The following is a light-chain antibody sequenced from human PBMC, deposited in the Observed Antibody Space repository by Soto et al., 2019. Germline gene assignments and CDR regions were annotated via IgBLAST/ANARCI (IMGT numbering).Light chain of an antibody. CDR2: GAS. CDR1: QSVSNSY. Sequence: EIVLTQSPATLSLSPGERATLSCRASQSVSNSYLAWYQQKPGQAPRLLIYGASSRATGIPDRFSGSGSGTDFTLTISRLEPEDFAVYYCQQYGSSLLTFGGGTKVEIK. J-gene: IGKJ4*01. CDR3: QQYGSSLLT. V-gene: IGKV3-20*01.